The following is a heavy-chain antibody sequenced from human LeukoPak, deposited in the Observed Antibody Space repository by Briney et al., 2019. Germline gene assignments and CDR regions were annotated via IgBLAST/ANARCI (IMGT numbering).Heavy chain of an antibody. Sequence: PSETLSLTCTVSGGSISSGGYCWSWIRQHPGKGLEWIGYIYYSGSTYYNPSLKSRVTISVDTSKNQFSLKLSSVTAADTAVYYCARAVDTAMAIDYWGQGTLVTVSS. CDR2: IYYSGST. CDR3: ARAVDTAMAIDY. CDR1: GGSISSGGYC. J-gene: IGHJ4*02. V-gene: IGHV4-31*03. D-gene: IGHD5-18*01.